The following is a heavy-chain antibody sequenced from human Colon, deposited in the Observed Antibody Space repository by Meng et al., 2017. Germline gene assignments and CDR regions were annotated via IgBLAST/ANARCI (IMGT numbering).Heavy chain of an antibody. Sequence: SETLSLTCTVSGYSISSGYYWGWIRQPPGKGLEWIGSIYHSGSTYYNPSLKSRVTISIDTSKNQFSLKLSSVTAADTDVYYCARGGYSTSDAFDIWGQGTMVTVSS. D-gene: IGHD5-18*01. CDR1: GYSISSGYY. CDR2: IYHSGST. CDR3: ARGGYSTSDAFDI. V-gene: IGHV4-38-2*02. J-gene: IGHJ3*02.